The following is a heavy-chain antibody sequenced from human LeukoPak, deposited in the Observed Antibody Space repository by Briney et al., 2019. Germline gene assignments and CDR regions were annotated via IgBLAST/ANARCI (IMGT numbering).Heavy chain of an antibody. D-gene: IGHD3-22*01. CDR1: GYTFTSYG. V-gene: IGHV1-69*05. J-gene: IGHJ4*02. CDR2: IIPIFGTA. Sequence: ASVKVSCKASGYTFTSYGISWVRQAPGQGLEWMGGIIPIFGTANYAQKFQGRVTITTDESTSTAYMELSSLRSEDTAVYYCARVDYYHTQYLGYFAYWGQGTLVTVS. CDR3: ARVDYYHTQYLGYFAY.